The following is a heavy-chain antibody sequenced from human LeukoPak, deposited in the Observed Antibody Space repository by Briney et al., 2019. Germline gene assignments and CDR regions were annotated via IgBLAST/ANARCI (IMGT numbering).Heavy chain of an antibody. J-gene: IGHJ4*02. CDR1: VYTFTGYY. Sequence: ASVTLSCKASVYTFTGYYLHWGRHAPGQGPEWVGRDRPNSGETNYEQKSQGRVTMTRNTSLNTDYMELSRLRSDDTAVYYCARETKLEWLLIFDYWGQRTLVAVSS. CDR3: ARETKLEWLLIFDY. D-gene: IGHD3-3*01. CDR2: DRPNSGET. V-gene: IGHV1-2*06.